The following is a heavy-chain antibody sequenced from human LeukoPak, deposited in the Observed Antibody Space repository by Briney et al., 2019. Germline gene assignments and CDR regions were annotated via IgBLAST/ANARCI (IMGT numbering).Heavy chain of an antibody. CDR2: IWYDGSNK. CDR3: AKEGRWYQYYFDY. CDR1: GFTFSSYG. Sequence: GRSLRLSCAASGFTFSSYGMHWVRQAPGKGLEWVAVIWYDGSNKYYADSVKGRFTISRDNSKNTLYPQMNSLRAEDTAVYYCAKEGRWYQYYFDYWGQGTLVTVSS. V-gene: IGHV3-33*06. J-gene: IGHJ4*02. D-gene: IGHD2-2*01.